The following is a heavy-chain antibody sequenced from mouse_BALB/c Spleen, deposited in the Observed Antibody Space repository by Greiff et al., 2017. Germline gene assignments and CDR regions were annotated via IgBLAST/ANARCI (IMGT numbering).Heavy chain of an antibody. CDR3: ASIYYYGSSPAWFAY. CDR1: GFTFSSYA. CDR2: ISSGGSYT. J-gene: IGHJ3*01. Sequence: EVKLEESGGGLVKPGGSLKLSCAASGFTFSSYAMSWVRQTPEKRLEWVATISSGGSYTYYPDSVKGRFTISRDNAKNTLYLQMSSLRSEDTAMYYCASIYYYGSSPAWFAYWGQGTLVTVSA. V-gene: IGHV5-9-3*01. D-gene: IGHD1-1*01.